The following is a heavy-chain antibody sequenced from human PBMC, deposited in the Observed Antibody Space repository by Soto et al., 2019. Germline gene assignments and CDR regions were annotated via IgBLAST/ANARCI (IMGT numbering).Heavy chain of an antibody. V-gene: IGHV4-59*01. J-gene: IGHJ4*02. CDR1: GGSISSYY. CDR2: IYYSGST. CDR3: ARAGGGIVVVTAIGHFDY. Sequence: SETLSLTCTVSGGSISSYYWSWIRQPPGKGLEWIGYIYYSGSTNYNPSLKSRVTISVDTSKNQFSLKLSSVTAADTAVYYCARAGGGIVVVTAIGHFDYWGQGTLVTVSS. D-gene: IGHD2-21*02.